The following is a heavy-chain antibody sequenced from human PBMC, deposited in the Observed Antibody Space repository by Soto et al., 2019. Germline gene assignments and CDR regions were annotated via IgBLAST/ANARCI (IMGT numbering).Heavy chain of an antibody. J-gene: IGHJ4*01. Sequence: LRLSCVASRFSFSTSGMPWVRPALAKGLEWVAVVSYDRSSKFYTDSVKGRFTISSDDSNNKLYLQMDSLSDEDSAVYYCGKGENCPYSSMFDYWGQGTRVTVSS. CDR3: GKGENCPYSSMFDY. CDR2: VSYDRSSK. V-gene: IGHV3-30*03. CDR1: RFSFSTSG. D-gene: IGHD4-4*01.